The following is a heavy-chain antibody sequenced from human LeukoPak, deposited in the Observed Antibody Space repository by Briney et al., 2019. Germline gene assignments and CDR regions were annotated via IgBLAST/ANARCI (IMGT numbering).Heavy chain of an antibody. Sequence: GGCLRLSCAASGFAFSSYYMNWVRQAQGKGLEWVSSISSSSSYIYYADSVKGRFTISRDNAKNSLYLQMNRLRAEDTAVYYCARARSSDTAMVHFDYWGQGTLVTVSS. CDR1: GFAFSSYY. CDR2: ISSSSSYI. J-gene: IGHJ4*02. CDR3: ARARSSDTAMVHFDY. D-gene: IGHD5-18*01. V-gene: IGHV3-21*01.